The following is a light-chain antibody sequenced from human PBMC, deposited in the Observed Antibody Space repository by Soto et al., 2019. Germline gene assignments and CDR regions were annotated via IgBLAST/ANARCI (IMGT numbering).Light chain of an antibody. CDR1: SSDVGGYNY. Sequence: QSALTQPASVSGSPGQSITISCTGTSSDVGGYNYVSWYQQHPGKAPKLMIYEVSNRPSGVSNRFSGSKSGNTASLTISGLQAEDEADYYCSSYTSSSTQDVFGTGTKLTV. J-gene: IGLJ1*01. CDR3: SSYTSSSTQDV. V-gene: IGLV2-14*01. CDR2: EVS.